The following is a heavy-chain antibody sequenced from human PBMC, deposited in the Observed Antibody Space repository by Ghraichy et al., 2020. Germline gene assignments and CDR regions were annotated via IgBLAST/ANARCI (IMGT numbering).Heavy chain of an antibody. CDR3: VSACDRASCPYYFAS. V-gene: IGHV3-7*01. CDR2: IKQGGSEK. CDR1: GFTFSNYW. Sequence: GGSLRLSCTASGFTFSNYWMTWLRQAPGKGLEWVANIKQGGSEKYYVDSVMGRFTISRDDAKSSLYLQMNSLRAEDTAVYYCVSACDRASCPYYFASWGPEPLVTVST. J-gene: IGHJ4*02. D-gene: IGHD2-2*01.